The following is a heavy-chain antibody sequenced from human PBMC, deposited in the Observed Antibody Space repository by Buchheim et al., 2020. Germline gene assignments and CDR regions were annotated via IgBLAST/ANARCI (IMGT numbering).Heavy chain of an antibody. J-gene: IGHJ4*02. CDR2: IYYIGST. Sequence: QVQLQESGPGLVKPSETLSLTCTVSGGSVSSGSYYWSWIRQPPGKGLEWIGYIYYIGSTNYNPSLKSRVTISVDTSKNQFSLKLSSVTAADTAVYYCARVYDFWSGYYPKVYYFDYWGQGTL. CDR3: ARVYDFWSGYYPKVYYFDY. CDR1: GGSVSSGSYY. D-gene: IGHD3-3*01. V-gene: IGHV4-61*01.